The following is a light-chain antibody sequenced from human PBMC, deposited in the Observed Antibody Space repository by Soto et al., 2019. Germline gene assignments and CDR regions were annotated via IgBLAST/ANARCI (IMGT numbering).Light chain of an antibody. V-gene: IGKV4-1*01. CDR1: QSVLYSSNNKNY. CDR3: QQYYSTPLT. Sequence: DIVMTQSPDSLAVSLGERATINCKSSQSVLYSSNNKNYLAWYQQKPGQPPKLIIYWASTRESGVPDRFSGSGSETDFTLTISSLQAEDVAVYYCQQYYSTPLTFGGGTKVEIK. CDR2: WAS. J-gene: IGKJ4*01.